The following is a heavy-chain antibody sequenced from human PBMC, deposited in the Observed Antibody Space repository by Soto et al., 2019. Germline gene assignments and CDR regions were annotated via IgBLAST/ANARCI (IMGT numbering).Heavy chain of an antibody. CDR2: INPYYGNT. J-gene: IGHJ4*02. V-gene: IGHV1-18*01. CDR3: ARDAAVGLFDY. Sequence: ASVKVSCKASGYTFTSYGISWVRQAPGQGLEWMGWINPYYGNTKYAQKLQGRVTMTTDTSTSTAYMELRSLRSDDTAVYYCARDAAVGLFDYWGQGTLVTVSS. D-gene: IGHD1-26*01. CDR1: GYTFTSYG.